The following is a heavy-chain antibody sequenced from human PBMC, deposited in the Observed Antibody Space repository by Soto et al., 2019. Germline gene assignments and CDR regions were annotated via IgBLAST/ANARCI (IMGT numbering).Heavy chain of an antibody. CDR1: GGTFSSYA. V-gene: IGHV1-69*12. Sequence: QVQLVQSGAEVKKPGSSVKVSCKASGGTFSSYAISWVRQAPGQGLEWMGGIFPIFGTANYALTFQGIVTISADESKSPAYIEVSSLRSEDTAVYYCAIEATPLYSSSGLGEDYWGQGTLVTVSS. CDR3: AIEATPLYSSSGLGEDY. J-gene: IGHJ4*02. D-gene: IGHD6-13*01. CDR2: IFPIFGTA.